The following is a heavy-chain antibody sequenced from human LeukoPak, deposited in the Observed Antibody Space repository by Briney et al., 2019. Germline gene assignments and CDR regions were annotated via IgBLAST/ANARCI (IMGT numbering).Heavy chain of an antibody. D-gene: IGHD5-12*01. J-gene: IGHJ4*02. CDR1: GGSISSYY. V-gene: IGHV4-59*01. Sequence: SETLSLTCTVSGGSISSYYWSWIRQPPGKGLEWIGYIYYSGSTNYNPSLKSRVTISVDTSKNQFSLKLSSVTAADTAVYYCARGEEWLRFEGGFDYRGQGTLVTGSS. CDR2: IYYSGST. CDR3: ARGEEWLRFEGGFDY.